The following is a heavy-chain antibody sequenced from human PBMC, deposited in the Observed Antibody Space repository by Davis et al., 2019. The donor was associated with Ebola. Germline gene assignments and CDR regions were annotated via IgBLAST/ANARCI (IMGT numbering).Heavy chain of an antibody. CDR3: AKQRGVGAIDYDY. Sequence: GGSLRLSCAASGFTFSTYAMGWVRQAPGKGLEWVSDISSGGGATYYADSVKDRFTTFRDNPKNTLYLQMNSLRADDTAVYYCAKQRGVGAIDYDYWGRGTVVTVSS. CDR1: GFTFSTYA. J-gene: IGHJ4*02. D-gene: IGHD1-26*01. V-gene: IGHV3-23*01. CDR2: ISSGGGAT.